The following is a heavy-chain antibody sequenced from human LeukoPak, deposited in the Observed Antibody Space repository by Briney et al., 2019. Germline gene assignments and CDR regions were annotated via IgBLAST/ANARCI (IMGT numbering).Heavy chain of an antibody. CDR1: GYSISSGYY. Sequence: PSETLSLTCAVSGYSISSGYYWGWIRQPPGKGLEWIGSIHHSGSTYYNPSLQSRVTISVDTSKNQFSLKLSSVTAADTAVYYCAREFTMVRGVILNWFDPWGQGTLVTVSS. CDR2: IHHSGST. V-gene: IGHV4-38-2*02. D-gene: IGHD3-10*01. J-gene: IGHJ5*02. CDR3: AREFTMVRGVILNWFDP.